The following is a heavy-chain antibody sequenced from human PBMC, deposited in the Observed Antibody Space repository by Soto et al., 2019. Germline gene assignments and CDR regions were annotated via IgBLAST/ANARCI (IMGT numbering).Heavy chain of an antibody. Sequence: EASVKVSCKASGYTFTSYYMHWVRQAPGQGLEWMGWISAYNGNTNYALKLQGRVTMTTDTSTSTAYMELRSLRSDDTAVYYGARIGGYGYYFDYWGQGTLVTVS. D-gene: IGHD3-22*01. J-gene: IGHJ4*02. CDR1: GYTFTSYY. CDR3: ARIGGYGYYFDY. CDR2: ISAYNGNT. V-gene: IGHV1-18*04.